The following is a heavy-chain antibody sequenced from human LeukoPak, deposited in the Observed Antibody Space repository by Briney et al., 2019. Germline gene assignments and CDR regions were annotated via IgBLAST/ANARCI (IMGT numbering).Heavy chain of an antibody. J-gene: IGHJ4*02. CDR1: GYTFTGYY. V-gene: IGHV1-2*06. D-gene: IGHD3-22*01. CDR3: ARDLGSDFTLIRDY. Sequence: GASVKVSCKASGYTFTGYYMHWVRQAPGQGLEWMGRINPNSGGTNYAQKFQGRVTMTRDTSISTAYMELSRLRSDDTAVYYCARDLGSDFTLIRDYRGQGTLVTVSS. CDR2: INPNSGGT.